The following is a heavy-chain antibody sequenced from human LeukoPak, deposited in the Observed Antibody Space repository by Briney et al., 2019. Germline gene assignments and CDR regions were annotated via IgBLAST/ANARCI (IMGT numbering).Heavy chain of an antibody. CDR1: GSIFANAW. CDR2: ISSSSSYI. V-gene: IGHV3-21*01. J-gene: IGHJ3*02. Sequence: GGSLRLSCAVSGSIFANAWMSWVRQAPGKGLEWVSSISSSSSYIYYADSVKGRFTISRDNAKNSLYLQMNSLRAEDTAVYYCARVALSMGENGFDIWGQGTMVTVSS. D-gene: IGHD2/OR15-2a*01. CDR3: ARVALSMGENGFDI.